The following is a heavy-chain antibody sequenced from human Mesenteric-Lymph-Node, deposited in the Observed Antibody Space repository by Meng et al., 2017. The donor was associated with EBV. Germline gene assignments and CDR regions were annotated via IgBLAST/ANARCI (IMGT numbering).Heavy chain of an antibody. Sequence: QVHPQEPGSGLVEPSQTLSLTCAVSGDSVSNGDYSWSWIRQPSGKGLEWIGHIYHSGPSYYNPSLRSRVSISLDRAKNEFSLMLNSVTAADTAFYYCARSFNGDWPFFDLWGRGTLVTVSS. CDR2: IYHSGPS. CDR3: ARSFNGDWPFFDL. CDR1: GDSVSNGDYS. V-gene: IGHV4-30-2*01. D-gene: IGHD4-17*01. J-gene: IGHJ2*01.